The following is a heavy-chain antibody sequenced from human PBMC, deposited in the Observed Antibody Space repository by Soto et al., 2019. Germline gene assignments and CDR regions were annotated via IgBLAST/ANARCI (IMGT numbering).Heavy chain of an antibody. CDR1: GGPSSSHS. CDR2: IHHDGST. V-gene: IGHV4-34*01. J-gene: IGHJ4*02. D-gene: IGHD2-21*02. Sequence: SETLSLTCAISGGPSSSHSKSWVRQPPGKGLEWIGEIHHDGSTNYNPSLKSRVTISGDTSKNHFSLELSSVTAADTAVYYCATYDVGTIIQDYWGQGTLVTVSS. CDR3: ATYDVGTIIQDY.